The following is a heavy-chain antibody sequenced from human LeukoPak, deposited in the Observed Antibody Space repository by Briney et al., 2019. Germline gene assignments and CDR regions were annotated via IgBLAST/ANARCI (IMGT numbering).Heavy chain of an antibody. D-gene: IGHD6-19*01. V-gene: IGHV3-74*01. J-gene: IGHJ4*02. CDR3: ARGSSGWYGIDY. CDR1: GFTFSNYW. Sequence: QSGGSLRLSCAASGFTFSNYWMHWVRQVPGKGLVCVSRINIDGTSTSYADSVKGRFTISRDNAKNALYLQMNSLRAEHTAVYYCARGSSGWYGIDYWGQGALVNVSS. CDR2: INIDGTST.